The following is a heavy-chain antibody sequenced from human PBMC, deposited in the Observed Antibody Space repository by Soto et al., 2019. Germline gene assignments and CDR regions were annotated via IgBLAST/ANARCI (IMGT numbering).Heavy chain of an antibody. CDR2: IIPIFGTA. Sequence: QVQLVQSGAEVKKPGSSVKVSCKASGGTFSSYAISWVRQAPGQGLEWMGVIIPIFGTANYAQKFQGRVTITADESTSTAYMELSSLRSEDTAVYYCARDSNPPEIYYYYGMDVWGQGTTVTVSS. J-gene: IGHJ6*02. D-gene: IGHD4-4*01. V-gene: IGHV1-69*01. CDR3: ARDSNPPEIYYYYGMDV. CDR1: GGTFSSYA.